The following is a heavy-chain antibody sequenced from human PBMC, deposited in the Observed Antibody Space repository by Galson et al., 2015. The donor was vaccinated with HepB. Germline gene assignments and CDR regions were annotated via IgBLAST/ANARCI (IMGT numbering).Heavy chain of an antibody. V-gene: IGHV3-72*01. J-gene: IGHJ5*02. CDR3: PPPRAHRSSP. CDR2: VRNKASSHTT. Sequence: CLRLSYAGSGLIFSNHYMDCGRQAPGKGLEWVSRVRNKASSHTTEYAASVKGRFTISRDNSQNKLFQQMNTVRAEDRTVYYCPPPRAHRSSPWR. CDR1: GLIFSNHY.